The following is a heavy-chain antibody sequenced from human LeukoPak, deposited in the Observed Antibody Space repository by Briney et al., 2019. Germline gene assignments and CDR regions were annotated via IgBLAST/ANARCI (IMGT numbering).Heavy chain of an antibody. D-gene: IGHD2-15*01. CDR3: ARRRRGYCSGGSCYFDY. CDR1: GYSFTSFW. J-gene: IGHJ4*02. CDR2: IDPSDSYT. V-gene: IGHV5-10-1*01. Sequence: GESLKISCKGSGYSFTSFWISWVRQMPGKGLEWMGRIDPSDSYTNYSPSFQGHVTISADKSISTAYLQWSSLKASDTAMYYCARRRRGYCSGGSCYFDYWGQGTLVTVSS.